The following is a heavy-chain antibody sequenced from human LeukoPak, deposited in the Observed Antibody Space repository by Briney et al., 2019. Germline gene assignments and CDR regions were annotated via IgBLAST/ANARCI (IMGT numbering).Heavy chain of an antibody. Sequence: TGGSLRLSCATSGFTFSNYWMHWVRQAPGKGLVWVSGINGDGSRTKYGDSVKGRFTVSRDNAKNTLYLQMNSLGAEDTAVYYCASPYSSGLWGQGTLVTVSS. CDR2: INGDGSRT. D-gene: IGHD6-25*01. CDR1: GFTFSNYW. J-gene: IGHJ1*01. V-gene: IGHV3-74*03. CDR3: ASPYSSGL.